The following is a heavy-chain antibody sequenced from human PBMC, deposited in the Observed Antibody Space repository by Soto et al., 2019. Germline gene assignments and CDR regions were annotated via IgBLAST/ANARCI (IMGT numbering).Heavy chain of an antibody. CDR1: GGSFSGYY. CDR2: INHSGST. D-gene: IGHD6-13*01. J-gene: IGHJ5*02. V-gene: IGHV4-34*01. CDR3: ARGSRAAAVMIRFDP. Sequence: SETLSLTCAVYGGSFSGYYWSWIRQPPGKGLEWIGEINHSGSTNYNPSLKSRVTISVDTSKNQFSLKLSSVTAADTAVYYCARGSRAAAVMIRFDPWGQGTLVTVSS.